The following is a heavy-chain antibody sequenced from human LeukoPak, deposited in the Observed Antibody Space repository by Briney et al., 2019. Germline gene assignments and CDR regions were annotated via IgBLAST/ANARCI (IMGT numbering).Heavy chain of an antibody. D-gene: IGHD6-6*01. V-gene: IGHV3-7*01. CDR3: AKGDGPARTLEFDY. J-gene: IGHJ4*02. Sequence: PGGSLRLSCAASGFTFSSYWMSWVRQVPGKGLEWVANIKQDGSEFYYVDSVKGRFTISRDNSKNTLYLQMNSLRAEDTAVYYCAKGDGPARTLEFDYWGQGTLVTVSS. CDR2: IKQDGSEF. CDR1: GFTFSSYW.